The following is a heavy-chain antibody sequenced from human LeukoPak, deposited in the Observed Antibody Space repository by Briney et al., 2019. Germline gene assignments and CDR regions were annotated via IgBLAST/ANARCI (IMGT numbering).Heavy chain of an antibody. V-gene: IGHV3-30*02. Sequence: GRSLRLSCVASGFTFNTYAMHWVRQAPGKGLEWVAFIRYDGSNKYYADSVKGRFTISRDNSKNTLYLQMSRLSAEDTAMYYCGKDFWEGDRGGGDYWGQGTLVTVSS. CDR3: GKDFWEGDRGGGDY. J-gene: IGHJ4*02. CDR1: GFTFNTYA. D-gene: IGHD1-26*01. CDR2: IRYDGSNK.